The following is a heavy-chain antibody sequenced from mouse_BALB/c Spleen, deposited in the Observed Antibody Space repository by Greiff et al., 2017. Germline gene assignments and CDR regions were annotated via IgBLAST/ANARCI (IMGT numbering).Heavy chain of an antibody. V-gene: IGHV1-55*01. Sequence: VQLQQPGAELVKPGTSVKLSCKASGYNFTSYWINWVKLRPGQGLEWIGDIYPGSGSTNYNEKFKSKATLTVDTSSSTAYMQLSSLASEDSALYYCARSITTVVAYEAYWGQGTLVTVSA. J-gene: IGHJ3*01. D-gene: IGHD1-1*01. CDR3: ARSITTVVAYEAY. CDR2: IYPGSGST. CDR1: GYNFTSYW.